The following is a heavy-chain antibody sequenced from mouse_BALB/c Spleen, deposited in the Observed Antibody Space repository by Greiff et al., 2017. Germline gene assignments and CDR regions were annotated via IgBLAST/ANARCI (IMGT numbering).Heavy chain of an antibody. CDR2: IYPGDGDT. Sequence: VQLVESGAELVRPGSSVKISCKASGYAFSSYWMNWVKQRPGQGLEWIGQIYPGDGDTNDNGKFKGKATLTADKSSSTAYMQLSSLTPEDSAVCVCAGDYRYDGPFAYWGQGTLVTVSA. D-gene: IGHD2-14*01. CDR3: AGDYRYDGPFAY. V-gene: IGHV1-80*01. J-gene: IGHJ3*01. CDR1: GYAFSSYW.